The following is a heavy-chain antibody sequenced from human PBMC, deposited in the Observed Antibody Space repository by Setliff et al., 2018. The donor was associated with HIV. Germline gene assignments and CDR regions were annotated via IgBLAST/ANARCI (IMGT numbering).Heavy chain of an antibody. CDR3: ARAVGPGAIHF. Sequence: GGSLRLSCAASGFIFSNYWMHWVRQAPGKGLVWVSRINSDGSSISYADSVQGRFTISSDNAKNTLYLQMNSLRAEDTAVYYCARAVGPGAIHFWGQGTLVTVSS. CDR2: INSDGSSI. CDR1: GFIFSNYW. D-gene: IGHD3-10*01. V-gene: IGHV3-74*01. J-gene: IGHJ4*02.